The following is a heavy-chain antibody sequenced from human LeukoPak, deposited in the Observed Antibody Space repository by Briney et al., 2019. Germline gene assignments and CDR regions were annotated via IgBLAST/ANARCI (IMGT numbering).Heavy chain of an antibody. CDR2: INHSGST. V-gene: IGHV4-34*01. CDR1: GGSFSGYY. Sequence: RSSETLSLTCAVYGGSFSGYYWSWIRQPPGKGLEWIGEINHSGSTNYNPSLKSRVTISVDTSKNQFSLKLSSVTAADTAVYYCGRVSGGGVGFWSGYYPPYLAYYMDVWGKGTTVTVSS. CDR3: GRVSGGGVGFWSGYYPPYLAYYMDV. D-gene: IGHD3-3*01. J-gene: IGHJ6*03.